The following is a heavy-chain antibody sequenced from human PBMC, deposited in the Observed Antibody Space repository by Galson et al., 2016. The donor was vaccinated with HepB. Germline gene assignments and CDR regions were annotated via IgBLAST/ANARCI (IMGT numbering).Heavy chain of an antibody. D-gene: IGHD6-13*01. CDR1: GSTFSNYW. Sequence: SLRLSCAASGSTFSNYWMHWVRQAPGKGLVWVSRIKSDGSSTSYADSVKGRFTMSRDNAKNTLYLQMSSLRVEDTAVYYCAREGQQLDWYFDLWGRGTLVTVSS. V-gene: IGHV3-74*01. CDR3: AREGQQLDWYFDL. J-gene: IGHJ2*01. CDR2: IKSDGSST.